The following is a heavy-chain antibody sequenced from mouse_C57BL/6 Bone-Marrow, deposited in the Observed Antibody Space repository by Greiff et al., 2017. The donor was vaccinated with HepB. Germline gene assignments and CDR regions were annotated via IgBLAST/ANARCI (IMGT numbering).Heavy chain of an antibody. CDR3: ALICCGNYEDY. Sequence: EVQLLEPGAELVKPGASVKLSCTASGFTFTDYYMHWVKQRPEQGLEWIGRIDPEDGDTKYAPKFQGKATITVDTSSNTAYLQLSSLTSEDSAVYYCALICCGNYEDYWGQGTLVTVSA. V-gene: IGHV14-1*01. D-gene: IGHD2-1*01. CDR2: IDPEDGDT. CDR1: GFTFTDYY. J-gene: IGHJ3*01.